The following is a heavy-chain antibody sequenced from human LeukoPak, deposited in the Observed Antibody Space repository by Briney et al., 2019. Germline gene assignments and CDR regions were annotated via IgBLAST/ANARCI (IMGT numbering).Heavy chain of an antibody. J-gene: IGHJ4*02. CDR1: GFTFSSYW. D-gene: IGHD3-3*01. CDR2: INSDGSST. V-gene: IGHV3-74*01. CDR3: ARSEPQTSYYDFWSGYPYYFDY. Sequence: GGSLRLSCAASGFTFSSYWMHWVRQAPGKGLVWVSRINSDGSSTSYADSVKGRFTISRDNAKNSLYLQMNSLRAEDTAVYYCARSEPQTSYYDFWSGYPYYFDYWGQGTLVTVSS.